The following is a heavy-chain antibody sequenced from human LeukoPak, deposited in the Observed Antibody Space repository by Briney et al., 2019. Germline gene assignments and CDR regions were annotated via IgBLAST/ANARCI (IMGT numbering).Heavy chain of an antibody. V-gene: IGHV3-74*01. Sequence: GGSLRLSCAASGFTFRSYWMHWVRQAPGKGLVWVSRISTDGSSTKYADFVEGRFTISRDNAKNTLYLQMNSLRAEDTALYYCAKVAAVAALYYFDYWGEGPLVTVSS. CDR1: GFTFRSYW. CDR2: ISTDGSST. D-gene: IGHD6-19*01. J-gene: IGHJ4*02. CDR3: AKVAAVAALYYFDY.